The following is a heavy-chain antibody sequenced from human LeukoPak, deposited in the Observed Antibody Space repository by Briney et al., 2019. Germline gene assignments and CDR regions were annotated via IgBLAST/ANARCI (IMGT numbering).Heavy chain of an antibody. CDR2: IIPILGIA. J-gene: IGHJ6*02. Sequence: SVKVSCKASGGTFSSYAISWVRQAPGQGLEWMGRIIPILGIANYAQKFQGRVTITADKSTSTAYMELSSLRSEDTAVYYCARDSSYDILTGYSPYYGMDVWGQGTTVTVSS. CDR3: ARDSSYDILTGYSPYYGMDV. CDR1: GGTFSSYA. V-gene: IGHV1-69*04. D-gene: IGHD3-9*01.